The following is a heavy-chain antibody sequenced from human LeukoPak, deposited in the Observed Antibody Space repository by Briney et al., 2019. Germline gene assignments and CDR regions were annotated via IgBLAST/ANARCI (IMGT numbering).Heavy chain of an antibody. CDR2: IYYSGSTNY. J-gene: IGHJ5*02. CDR3: ASGGYCGGSSCYPNWFDP. Sequence: SETLSPTCTVSGGSISSSSYYWSWLRQTPEKGLEWIGYIYYSGSTNYNYNPSLKSRVTISVDTSKSQFSLKLSSVTAADTAVYYCASGGYCGGSSCYPNWFDPWGQGTLVTVSS. D-gene: IGHD2-15*01. CDR1: GGSISSSSYY. V-gene: IGHV4-61*01.